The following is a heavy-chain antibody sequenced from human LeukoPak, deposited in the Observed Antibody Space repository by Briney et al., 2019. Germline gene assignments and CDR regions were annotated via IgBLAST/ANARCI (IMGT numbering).Heavy chain of an antibody. V-gene: IGHV4-4*09. CDR1: GVSISSYY. J-gene: IGHJ4*02. Sequence: PSETLSLTCTVSGVSISSYYWSWIRQPPGKGLEWIGYIYTSGSTNYNPFLKSRVTISVDTSKNKFSLKLSSVTAADRAVYYCARHPRITGDFDYWGQGTLVTVSS. CDR2: IYTSGST. D-gene: IGHD1-20*01. CDR3: ARHPRITGDFDY.